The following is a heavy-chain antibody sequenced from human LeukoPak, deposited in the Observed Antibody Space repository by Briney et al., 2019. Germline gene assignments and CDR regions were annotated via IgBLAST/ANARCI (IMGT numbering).Heavy chain of an antibody. D-gene: IGHD5-18*01. J-gene: IGHJ4*02. CDR2: INHSGST. CDR1: GGSFSAYY. Sequence: PSETLSLTCAVYGGSFSAYYWNWIRQPPGKGLEWIGEINHSGSTNYNSSLKSRVTISVDMSKNQLSLKLSSVTAADTAVYYCARDGIQLWFDNWGQGTLVTVSS. CDR3: ARDGIQLWFDN. V-gene: IGHV4-34*01.